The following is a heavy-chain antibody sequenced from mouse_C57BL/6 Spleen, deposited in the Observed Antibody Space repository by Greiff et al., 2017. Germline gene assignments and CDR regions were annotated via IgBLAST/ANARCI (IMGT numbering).Heavy chain of an antibody. V-gene: IGHV5-9-1*02. Sequence: EVQRVESGEGLVKPGGSLKLSCAASGFTFSSSAMSWVRQTPETRLAWVAYLSSGGDYIYYADTVKGRFTISRDNARNTLYLQMSSLKSEDTAMYYCTREYRHPKYCDVWGTGTTVTVSS. CDR3: TREYRHPKYCDV. CDR1: GFTFSSSA. J-gene: IGHJ1*03. CDR2: LSSGGDYI. D-gene: IGHD2-10*02.